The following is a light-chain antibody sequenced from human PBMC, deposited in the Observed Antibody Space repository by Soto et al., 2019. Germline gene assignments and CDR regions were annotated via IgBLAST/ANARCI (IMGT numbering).Light chain of an antibody. CDR3: QTWGTGIGI. J-gene: IGLJ2*01. V-gene: IGLV4-69*01. Sequence: QPVLTQSPSASASLGASVKLTCTLSSGHRTYAIAWHQQRPEKGPRYLMKINTDGTHSKADGIPDRFSGSSSGAEHYLTISSLQSEDEADYYCQTWGTGIGIFGGGTKLTVL. CDR1: SGHRTYA. CDR2: INTDGTH.